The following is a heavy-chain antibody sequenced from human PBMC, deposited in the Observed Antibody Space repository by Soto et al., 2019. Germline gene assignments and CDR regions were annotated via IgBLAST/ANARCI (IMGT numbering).Heavy chain of an antibody. Sequence: EVQLLESGGGLVQPGGSLRLSCAASGFTFSSYAMSWVRQAPGKGLEWVSAISGSGGSTYYADSVKGRFTISRDNSKNTLYLQMNSLRAEDTAVYYCAIDRRGGLFSKVGYFDYWGQGTLVTVSS. CDR1: GFTFSSYA. CDR2: ISGSGGST. CDR3: AIDRRGGLFSKVGYFDY. V-gene: IGHV3-23*01. J-gene: IGHJ4*02. D-gene: IGHD2-21*01.